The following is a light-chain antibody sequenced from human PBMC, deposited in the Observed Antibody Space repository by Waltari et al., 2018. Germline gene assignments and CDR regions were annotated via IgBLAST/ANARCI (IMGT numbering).Light chain of an antibody. V-gene: IGLV2-23*02. Sequence: QSALTQPPSVSGSPGQSLTISCPGTSLDVGISNLASWYQQHPGKAPKLMIYEVSKRPSGVSNRFSGSKSGNTASLTISGLQAEDEADYYCCSYAGSSTDLLFGTGTKVTVL. CDR3: CSYAGSSTDLL. J-gene: IGLJ1*01. CDR1: SLDVGISNL. CDR2: EVS.